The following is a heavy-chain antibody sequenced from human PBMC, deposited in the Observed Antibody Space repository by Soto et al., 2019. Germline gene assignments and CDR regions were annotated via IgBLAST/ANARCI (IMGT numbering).Heavy chain of an antibody. Sequence: XGTLSLTCAVYGGSFSGYYWSWIRQPPGKGLEWIGEINHSGSTNYNPSLKSRVTISVDTSKNQFSLKLSSVTAADTAVHYCARYPLVFGVVIIYYYGMDVWGQGTTVTVSS. CDR2: INHSGST. CDR1: GGSFSGYY. V-gene: IGHV4-34*01. D-gene: IGHD3-3*01. CDR3: ARYPLVFGVVIIYYYGMDV. J-gene: IGHJ6*02.